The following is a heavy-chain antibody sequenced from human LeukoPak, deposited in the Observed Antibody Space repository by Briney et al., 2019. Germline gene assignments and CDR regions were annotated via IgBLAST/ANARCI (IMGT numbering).Heavy chain of an antibody. J-gene: IGHJ4*02. V-gene: IGHV1-69*02. CDR2: IIPILGIA. CDR1: GGTFSSYT. CDR3: ARAGGSFSYYDILTASPGVYFDY. Sequence: SVKVSCKASGGTFSSYTISWVRQAPGQGLEWMGRIIPILGIANYAQKFQGRVTITADKSTSTAYMELSSLRSEDTAVYYCARAGGSFSYYDILTASPGVYFDYWGQGTLVTVSS. D-gene: IGHD3-9*01.